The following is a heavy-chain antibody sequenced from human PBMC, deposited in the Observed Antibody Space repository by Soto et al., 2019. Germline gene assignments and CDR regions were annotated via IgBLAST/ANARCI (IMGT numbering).Heavy chain of an antibody. CDR1: GFTFSSYA. J-gene: IGHJ6*03. D-gene: IGHD3-3*01. V-gene: IGHV3-23*01. CDR2: ISGSGGST. Sequence: PGGSLRLSCAATGFTFSSYAMSWVRQAPGKGLEWVSAISGSGGSTYYADSVKGRFTISRDNSKNTLYLQMNSLRAEDTAVYYCAKDRFDYYYMDVWGKGTTVTVSS. CDR3: AKDRFDYYYMDV.